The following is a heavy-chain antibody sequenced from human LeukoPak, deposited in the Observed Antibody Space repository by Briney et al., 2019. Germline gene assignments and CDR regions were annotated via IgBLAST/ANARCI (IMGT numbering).Heavy chain of an antibody. J-gene: IGHJ3*02. V-gene: IGHV3-53*01. D-gene: IGHD6-19*01. CDR2: ICSGGST. CDR1: GFTDSSNY. Sequence: GGSLRLSCAASGFTDSSNYMSWVRQAPGKGLEWVSVICSGGSTYYADSVKGRFTISRDNSKNTLYLQMNSLRAEDTAVYYCARDSSGSDAFDIWGQGTMVTVSS. CDR3: ARDSSGSDAFDI.